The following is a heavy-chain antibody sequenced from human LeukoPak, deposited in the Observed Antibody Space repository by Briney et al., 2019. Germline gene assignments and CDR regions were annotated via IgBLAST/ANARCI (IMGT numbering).Heavy chain of an antibody. Sequence: SETLSLTCTVSGGSISSYYWSWIRQPAGKGLEWIGRIYTSGSTNYNPSLKSRVTISVDKSKNQFSLKLNSVTAADKAVYYCARYMAYSSSWSYYYYMDVWGKGTTVTVSS. J-gene: IGHJ6*03. V-gene: IGHV4-4*07. CDR3: ARYMAYSSSWSYYYYMDV. CDR2: IYTSGST. CDR1: GGSISSYY. D-gene: IGHD6-13*01.